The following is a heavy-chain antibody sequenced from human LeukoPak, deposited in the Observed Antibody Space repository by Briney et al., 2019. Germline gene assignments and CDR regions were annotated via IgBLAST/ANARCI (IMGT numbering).Heavy chain of an antibody. CDR2: ISGSGTST. V-gene: IGHV3-23*01. J-gene: IGHJ6*02. D-gene: IGHD2-2*01. CDR1: GLTFSTYA. Sequence: PGGSLRLSCAASGLTFSTYAMGWVRQAPGKGLEWVSVISGSGTSTYYADSVKGRFTISRDNSKNTLYLQMNSLRADDTAVFYCARAAYCSSTSCYRSYGLDVWGQGTTVTVSS. CDR3: ARAAYCSSTSCYRSYGLDV.